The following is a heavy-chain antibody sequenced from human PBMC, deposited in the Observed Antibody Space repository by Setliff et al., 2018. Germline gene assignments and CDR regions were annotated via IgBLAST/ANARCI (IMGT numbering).Heavy chain of an antibody. V-gene: IGHV3-30*04. CDR2: ISSDGRNE. CDR3: ARDLQKSCY. CDR1: GFTFGPYT. Sequence: GGSLRLSCAASGFTFGPYTMHWVRQAPGKGLEWVAVISSDGRNENYADSVQGRFTISRDNSKNTLYLQMNSLGAEDTAVYYCARDLQKSCYWGQGTLVTVSS. J-gene: IGHJ4*02.